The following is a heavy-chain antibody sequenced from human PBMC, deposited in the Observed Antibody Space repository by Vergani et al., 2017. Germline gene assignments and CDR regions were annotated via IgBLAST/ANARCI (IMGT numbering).Heavy chain of an antibody. CDR3: ARHIESLQLVQSDAFDI. CDR2: IYYSGST. D-gene: IGHD6-13*01. Sequence: QVQLQESGPGLVKPSQTLSLTCTVSGGSISSYYWSWIRQPPGKGLEWIGYIYYSGSTYYNPSLKSRVTISVDTSKNQFSLKLSSVTAADTAVYYCARHIESLQLVQSDAFDIWGQGTMVTVSS. V-gene: IGHV4-59*08. J-gene: IGHJ3*02. CDR1: GGSISSYY.